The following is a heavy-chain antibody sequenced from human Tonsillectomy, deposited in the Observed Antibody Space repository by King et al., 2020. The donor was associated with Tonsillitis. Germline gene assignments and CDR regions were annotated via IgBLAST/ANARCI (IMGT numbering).Heavy chain of an antibody. J-gene: IGHJ5*02. V-gene: IGHV1-8*01. Sequence: VQLVQSGAEVKKPGASVKVSCKASGYTFTSYDINWVRQATGQGLEWMGWMNPNSGNTGYERKFQGRVTMTRKTSISTAYMELSSLRSEDTAVYYCARRCSGGSCYGEGGFDPWGQGTLVTVSS. CDR3: ARRCSGGSCYGEGGFDP. D-gene: IGHD2-15*01. CDR2: MNPNSGNT. CDR1: GYTFTSYD.